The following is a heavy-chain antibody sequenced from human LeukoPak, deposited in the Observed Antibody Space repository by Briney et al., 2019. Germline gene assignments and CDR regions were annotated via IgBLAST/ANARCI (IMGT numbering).Heavy chain of an antibody. J-gene: IGHJ4*02. Sequence: PGGSLRLSCTASGFTFSAHYMSWIRQTPEKGLEWISYISSSGTALYYADSVKGRFTISRDNAKNSLYLQMNSLRAEDTALYYCARDPDTSSKIDYWGQGTLVTVSS. D-gene: IGHD5-18*01. V-gene: IGHV3-11*01. CDR1: GFTFSAHY. CDR3: ARDPDTSSKIDY. CDR2: ISSSGTAL.